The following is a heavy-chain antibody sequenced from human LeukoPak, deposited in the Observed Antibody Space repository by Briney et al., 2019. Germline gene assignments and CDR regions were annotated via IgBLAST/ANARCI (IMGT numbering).Heavy chain of an antibody. CDR1: GFTFSRYW. Sequence: PGGSLRLSCAVSGFTFSRYWMHWVRQAPGKGLVWVSRIKADGSETNYADSVKGRFTVSRDNAKNTLYLQLNSLRVEDTAEYYCARDGDGWNFDYWGQGTLVTVSS. J-gene: IGHJ4*02. V-gene: IGHV3-74*01. CDR3: ARDGDGWNFDY. CDR2: IKADGSET. D-gene: IGHD5-24*01.